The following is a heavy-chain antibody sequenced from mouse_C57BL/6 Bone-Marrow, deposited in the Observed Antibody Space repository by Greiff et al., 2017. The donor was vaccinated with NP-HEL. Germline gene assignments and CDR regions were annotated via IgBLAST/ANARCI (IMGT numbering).Heavy chain of an antibody. V-gene: IGHV1-72*01. CDR2: IDPNSGGT. Sequence: QVQLQQPGAELVKPGASVKLSCKASGYTFTSYWMHWVKQRPGRGLEWIGRIDPNSGGTKYNEKFKSKATLTVDKPSSTAYMQLSSLTSEDSAVYYCARGVYDGYYGVAWFAYWGQGTLVTVSA. CDR1: GYTFTSYW. J-gene: IGHJ3*01. CDR3: ARGVYDGYYGVAWFAY. D-gene: IGHD2-3*01.